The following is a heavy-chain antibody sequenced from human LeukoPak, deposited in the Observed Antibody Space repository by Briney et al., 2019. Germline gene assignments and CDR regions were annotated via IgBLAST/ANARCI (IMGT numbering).Heavy chain of an antibody. Sequence: ASVKVSCKASGYTFTSYGISWVRQAPGQGLEWMGWISAYNGNTNCAQKLQGRVTMTTDTSTSTAYMELRSLRSDDTAVYYCARRYYDILTGYSPSGYYYYMDVWGKGTTVTISS. V-gene: IGHV1-18*01. CDR3: ARRYYDILTGYSPSGYYYYMDV. J-gene: IGHJ6*03. D-gene: IGHD3-9*01. CDR2: ISAYNGNT. CDR1: GYTFTSYG.